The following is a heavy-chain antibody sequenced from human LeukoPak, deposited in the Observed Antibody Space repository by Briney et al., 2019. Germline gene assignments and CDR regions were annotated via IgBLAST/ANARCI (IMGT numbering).Heavy chain of an antibody. D-gene: IGHD3-10*01. CDR2: IRPDGSSG. J-gene: IGHJ5*02. Sequence: GGSLRLSCAASGFTFSETWMSWVRQAPGKGLEWVAYIRPDGSSGAYVDSVKGRFAISRDNAKSSLSLQMNTLRVEDTAVYYCWHPLIQGAVSWGQGTLVTVSS. CDR1: GFTFSETW. V-gene: IGHV3-7*01. CDR3: WHPLIQGAVS.